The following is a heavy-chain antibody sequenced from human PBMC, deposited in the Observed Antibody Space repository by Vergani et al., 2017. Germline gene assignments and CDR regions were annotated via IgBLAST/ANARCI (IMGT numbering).Heavy chain of an antibody. D-gene: IGHD2-15*01. CDR2: IYSGGST. V-gene: IGHV3-66*02. CDR1: GFTVSSNY. CDR3: ARFGYCSGGSCFY. J-gene: IGHJ4*02. Sequence: EVQLLESGGGLVQPGGSLRLSCAASGFTVSSNYMNWVRQAPGKGLEWVSVIYSGGSTYYADSVKGRFTISRDNSKNTLYLQMNSLRAEDTAVYYCARFGYCSGGSCFYWGQGTLVTVSS.